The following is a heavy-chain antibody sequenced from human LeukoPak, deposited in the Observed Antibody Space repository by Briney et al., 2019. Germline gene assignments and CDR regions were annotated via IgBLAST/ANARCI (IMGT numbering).Heavy chain of an antibody. D-gene: IGHD6-13*01. CDR3: GIAAAASNWFDP. CDR1: GYTFTSYG. J-gene: IGHJ5*02. Sequence: GASVKVSCKASGYTFTSYGISWVRQAPGQGLEWMGWISAYNGNTNYAQKLQGRVTMTTDTSTSTAYMELRSLRSEDTAVYYCGIAAAASNWFDPWGQGTLVTVSS. V-gene: IGHV1-18*01. CDR2: ISAYNGNT.